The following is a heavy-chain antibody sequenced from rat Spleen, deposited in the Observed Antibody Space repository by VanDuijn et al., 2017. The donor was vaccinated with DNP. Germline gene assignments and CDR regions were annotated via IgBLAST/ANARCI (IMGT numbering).Heavy chain of an antibody. J-gene: IGHJ2*01. CDR1: GSSITSNY. V-gene: IGHV3-1*01. D-gene: IGHD4-3*01. CDR2: ISYSGST. CDR3: VRGKYNSDYFYY. Sequence: EVQLQESGSGLVKPSQSLSLTCSVTGSSITSNYWGWIRKFPGNKMEYIGHISYSGSTNYNPSLKSRISITRDTSKNQFFLQMNSVTTEDTATYYCVRGKYNSDYFYYWGQGVMVTVSS.